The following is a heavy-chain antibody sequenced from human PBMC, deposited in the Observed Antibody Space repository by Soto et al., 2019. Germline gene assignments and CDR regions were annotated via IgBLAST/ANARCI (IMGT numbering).Heavy chain of an antibody. CDR3: ARGIEGWYQGRYYYGMDV. J-gene: IGHJ6*02. CDR1: GGSISSYY. D-gene: IGHD6-19*01. Sequence: LSLTCTVSGGSISSYYWSWIRQPPGKGLEWIGYMYNTGSTIYNPSLKSRVTISVDTSKNQFSLKLSSVTAADTAVYYCARGIEGWYQGRYYYGMDVWGQGTMVTVSS. V-gene: IGHV4-59*01. CDR2: MYNTGST.